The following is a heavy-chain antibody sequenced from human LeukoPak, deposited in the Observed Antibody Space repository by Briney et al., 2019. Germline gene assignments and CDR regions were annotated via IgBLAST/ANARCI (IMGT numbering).Heavy chain of an antibody. CDR3: AREKVYYDSSGPGY. Sequence: ASVTVSFTSSGYTFTGYYLHWVRQAPGPGLEWMGWINPNSGGTNYAKKFQGRVTMTRDTSISTAYMELSRLRSDDTAVYYCAREKVYYDSSGPGYWGQGTLVTVSS. CDR2: INPNSGGT. J-gene: IGHJ4*02. D-gene: IGHD3-22*01. CDR1: GYTFTGYY. V-gene: IGHV1-2*02.